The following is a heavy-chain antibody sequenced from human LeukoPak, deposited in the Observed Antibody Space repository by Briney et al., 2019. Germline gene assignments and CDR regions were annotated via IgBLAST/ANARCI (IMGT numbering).Heavy chain of an antibody. CDR1: GGSISGYF. J-gene: IGHJ3*02. V-gene: IGHV4-4*07. Sequence: SETLSLTCTVSGGSISGYFWSWIRQPAGKGLEWIGRIYASGSTNYSPSLRSRVTMSVDTSKNQFSLRLSSVTAADTAVYYCARSRFEELLVAFDIWGQGTMVIVSS. D-gene: IGHD3-10*01. CDR3: ARSRFEELLVAFDI. CDR2: IYASGST.